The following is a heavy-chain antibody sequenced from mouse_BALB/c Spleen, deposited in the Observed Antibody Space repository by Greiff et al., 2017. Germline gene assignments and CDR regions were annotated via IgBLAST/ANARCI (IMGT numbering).Heavy chain of an antibody. J-gene: IGHJ4*01. CDR1: GFTFSSYA. V-gene: IGHV5-6-5*01. Sequence: DVMLVESGGGLVKPGGSLKLSCAASGFTFSSYAMSWVRQTPEKRLEWVASISSGGSTYYPDSVKGRFTISRDNARNILYLQMSSLRSEDTAMYYCARGSYDYDGSMDYWGQGTSVTVSS. CDR3: ARGSYDYDGSMDY. D-gene: IGHD2-4*01. CDR2: ISSGGST.